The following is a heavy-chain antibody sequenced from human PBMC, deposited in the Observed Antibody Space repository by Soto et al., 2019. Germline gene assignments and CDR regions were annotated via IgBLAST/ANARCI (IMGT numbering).Heavy chain of an antibody. CDR1: GGSIRSYY. V-gene: IGHV4-59*01. CDR2: IYYSGST. CDR3: ARNLGASRPLYYFDY. D-gene: IGHD1-26*01. J-gene: IGHJ4*02. Sequence: SDPLSLTCTDYGGSIRSYYWSCIRQPPGKGLEWIGYIYYSGSTNYNPSLKSRVTISVDTSKNQFSLKLSSVTAADTAVYYCARNLGASRPLYYFDYWGQGTLVTVS.